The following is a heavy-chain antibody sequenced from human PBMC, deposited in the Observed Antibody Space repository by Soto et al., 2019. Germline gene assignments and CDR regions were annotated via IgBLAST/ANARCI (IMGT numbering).Heavy chain of an antibody. D-gene: IGHD3-22*01. Sequence: GASVKVSCKVSGYTLTELSMHWVRQAPGKGLEWMGGFDPEDGETIYAQKFQGRVTMTGDTSASTAYIELSSLTSEDTAVYYCARGSDSSAWPFDSWGQGTLVTVSS. J-gene: IGHJ4*02. V-gene: IGHV1-24*01. CDR3: ARGSDSSAWPFDS. CDR1: GYTLTELS. CDR2: FDPEDGET.